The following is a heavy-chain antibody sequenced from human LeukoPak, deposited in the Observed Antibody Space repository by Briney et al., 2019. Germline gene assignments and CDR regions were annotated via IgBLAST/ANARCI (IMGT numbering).Heavy chain of an antibody. CDR2: ISAYNGNT. V-gene: IGHV1-18*01. CDR1: GYTFTSYG. Sequence: GASVKVSCKASGYTFTSYGISWVRQAPGQGFEWMGWISAYNGNTNYAQKLQGRVTMTTDTSTSTAYMELRSLRSDDTAVYYCARDYYYGSGSPSGDYWGQGTLVTVSS. CDR3: ARDYYYGSGSPSGDY. D-gene: IGHD3-10*01. J-gene: IGHJ4*02.